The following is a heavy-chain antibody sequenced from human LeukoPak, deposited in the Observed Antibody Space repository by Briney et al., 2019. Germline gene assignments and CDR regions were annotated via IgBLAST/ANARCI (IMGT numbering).Heavy chain of an antibody. V-gene: IGHV3-23*01. CDR2: ISSSGIGT. D-gene: IGHD3-10*01. J-gene: IGHJ4*02. CDR3: AKDRGLWFGELFREEGYFDY. CDR1: GFTFGSYA. Sequence: PGGSLRLSCAASGFTFGSYAMSWVRQAPGQGLEWVSSISSSGIGTYYADSVKGRFTLSRDNSKNTLHLQMNSLRAEDTAVYYCAKDRGLWFGELFREEGYFDYWGQGTLVTVSS.